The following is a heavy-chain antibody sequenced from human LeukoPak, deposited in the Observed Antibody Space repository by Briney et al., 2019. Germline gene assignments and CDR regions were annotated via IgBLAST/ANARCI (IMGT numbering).Heavy chain of an antibody. CDR1: GYTFTSHD. V-gene: IGHV1-8*01. D-gene: IGHD4-23*01. J-gene: IGHJ4*02. CDR3: AREGDYGGTYYFDY. Sequence: ASVKVSCKASGYTFTSHDINWVRQATGQGPEWMGRINPLNGDTAYAQKFQGRVTMTSNTSLSAVYMELSSLRSEDTAVYYCAREGDYGGTYYFDYWGQGTLVTVSS. CDR2: INPLNGDT.